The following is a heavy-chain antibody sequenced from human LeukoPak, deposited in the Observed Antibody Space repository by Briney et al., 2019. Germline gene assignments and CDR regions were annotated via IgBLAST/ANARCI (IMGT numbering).Heavy chain of an antibody. D-gene: IGHD3-16*01. V-gene: IGHV3-30-3*01. CDR1: GFTFSSYA. CDR3: ARNRGAGGGYFDY. J-gene: IGHJ4*02. Sequence: PGGSLRLSCAASGFTFSSYAMHWVRQAPGKGLEWVAVISYDGSNKYYADSVKGRFTTSRDNAKNSLYLQMNSLRAEDTAVYYCARNRGAGGGYFDYWGQGALVTVSS. CDR2: ISYDGSNK.